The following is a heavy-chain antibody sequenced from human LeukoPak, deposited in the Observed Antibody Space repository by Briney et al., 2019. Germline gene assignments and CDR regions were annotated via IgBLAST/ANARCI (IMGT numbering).Heavy chain of an antibody. CDR1: GGTVSSYA. D-gene: IGHD2-2*02. Sequence: VASVNVSCKASGGTVSSYAISWVRQAPGQGLEWMGGIVPIFGTANYAQKFQGRVTITTDESTSTAYMELSSLRSEDTAVYYCARRLRYCSSTSCYSNWFDPWGQGTLVTVSS. J-gene: IGHJ5*02. CDR3: ARRLRYCSSTSCYSNWFDP. CDR2: IVPIFGTA. V-gene: IGHV1-69*05.